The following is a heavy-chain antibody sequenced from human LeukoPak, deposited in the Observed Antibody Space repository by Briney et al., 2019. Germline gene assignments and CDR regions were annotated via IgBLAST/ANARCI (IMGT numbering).Heavy chain of an antibody. CDR1: GGTFSSYA. D-gene: IGHD6-19*01. V-gene: IGHV1-69*13. Sequence: SVKVSCKASGGTFSSYAISWGRQAPGQGLKWLGGIIPIFGTANYAKKFQGRVTITADESTSTAYMELSSLRSEDTAVYYCASPGYSSGTYSDYWGQGTLVTVSS. CDR3: ASPGYSSGTYSDY. CDR2: IIPIFGTA. J-gene: IGHJ4*02.